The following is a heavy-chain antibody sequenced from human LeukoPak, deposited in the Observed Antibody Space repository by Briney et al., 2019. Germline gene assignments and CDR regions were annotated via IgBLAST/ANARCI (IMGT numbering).Heavy chain of an antibody. V-gene: IGHV3-48*03. CDR1: GFTFSSYE. CDR2: ISSSGSTI. J-gene: IGHJ4*02. Sequence: GGSLRLSCAASGFTFSSYEMNWVRQAPGKGLEWVSYISSSGSTIYYADSVRGRFTISRENAKNSLYLQMNSLRAEDTAVYYCAREGGEWELLRTFDYWGQGTLVTVSS. D-gene: IGHD1-26*01. CDR3: AREGGEWELLRTFDY.